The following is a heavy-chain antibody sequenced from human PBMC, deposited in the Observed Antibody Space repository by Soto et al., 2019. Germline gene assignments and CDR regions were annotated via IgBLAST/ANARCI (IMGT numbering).Heavy chain of an antibody. Sequence: ASVKGSCKASGYTFTSYVMHWVRQAPGQRLEWMGWINAGNGNTEYSQKFQGRVTITSDTSASTAYMELSSLKSEDTAVYYCARYSGSYRDAFDSWGQGTMVTVSS. D-gene: IGHD1-26*01. J-gene: IGHJ3*02. CDR2: INAGNGNT. V-gene: IGHV1-3*01. CDR3: ARYSGSYRDAFDS. CDR1: GYTFTSYV.